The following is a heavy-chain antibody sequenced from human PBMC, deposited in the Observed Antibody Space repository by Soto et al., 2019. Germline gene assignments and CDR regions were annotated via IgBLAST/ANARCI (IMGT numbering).Heavy chain of an antibody. CDR3: ARDVDWFDP. CDR1: GDYISNGYY. V-gene: IGHV4-38-2*02. CDR2: IFHGGTT. Sequence: SETLSLTCAVSGDYISNGYYWAWIRQPPGMGLDWIGSIFHGGTTHYNPSLKSRVIMSVDTSKNQFSLRLNSVTAADTAVYYCARDVDWFDPWGRGTQVTVSS. J-gene: IGHJ5*02.